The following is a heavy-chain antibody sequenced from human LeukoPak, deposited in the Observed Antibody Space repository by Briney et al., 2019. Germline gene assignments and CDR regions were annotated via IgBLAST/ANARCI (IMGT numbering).Heavy chain of an antibody. J-gene: IGHJ4*02. Sequence: PSETLSLTSTVSGGSISSSSYYWGWIRQPPGKGLEWIGSIYYSGSTYYNPSLKSRVTISVDTSKNQFSLKLSSVTAADTAVYYCARHLAGRWLQRYRYFDYWGQGTLVTVSS. V-gene: IGHV4-39*01. CDR1: GGSISSSSYY. D-gene: IGHD5-24*01. CDR3: ARHLAGRWLQRYRYFDY. CDR2: IYYSGST.